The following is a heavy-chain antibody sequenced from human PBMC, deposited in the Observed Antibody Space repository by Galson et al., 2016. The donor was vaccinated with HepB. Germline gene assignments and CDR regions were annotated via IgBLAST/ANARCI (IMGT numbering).Heavy chain of an antibody. CDR2: INPRDGST. CDR3: AKVGDGYCTRTTCYDHKSVWSFDL. Sequence: SVKVSCKASGYTFTNYYIYWVRQAPGQGLEWMGIINPRDGSTTYALRFQGRVTMTRDTSTRTVYMELDFLRSEDTAVYYCAKVGDGYCTRTTCYDHKSVWSFDLLGPGTLVTVSS. D-gene: IGHD2-2*01. J-gene: IGHJ2*01. V-gene: IGHV1-46*01. CDR1: GYTFTNYY.